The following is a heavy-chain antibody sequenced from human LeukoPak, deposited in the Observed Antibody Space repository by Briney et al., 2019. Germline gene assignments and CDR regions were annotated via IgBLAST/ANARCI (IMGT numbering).Heavy chain of an antibody. Sequence: SETPSLTCTVSGGSISSYYWSWIRQPPGKGLEWIGYIYYSGSTNYNPSLKSRVTISVDTSKNQFSLKLSSVTAADTAVYYCARGGDFDWYPHYYYGMDVWGQGTTVTVSS. CDR1: GGSISSYY. CDR3: ARGGDFDWYPHYYYGMDV. D-gene: IGHD3-9*01. V-gene: IGHV4-59*01. J-gene: IGHJ6*02. CDR2: IYYSGST.